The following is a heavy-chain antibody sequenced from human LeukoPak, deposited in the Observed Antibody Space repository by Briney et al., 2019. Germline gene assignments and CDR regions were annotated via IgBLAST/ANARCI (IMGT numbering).Heavy chain of an antibody. D-gene: IGHD1-26*01. CDR3: ARDSRPLVGSPADY. CDR2: ISSSSSYI. CDR1: GFTFGSYS. V-gene: IGHV3-21*01. J-gene: IGHJ4*02. Sequence: GVSLRLSCAASGFTFGSYSMNWVRQAPGKGLEWVSSISSSSSYIYYADSVKGRFTISRDNAKNSLYLQMNSLRAEDTAVYYCARDSRPLVGSPADYWGQGTLVTVSS.